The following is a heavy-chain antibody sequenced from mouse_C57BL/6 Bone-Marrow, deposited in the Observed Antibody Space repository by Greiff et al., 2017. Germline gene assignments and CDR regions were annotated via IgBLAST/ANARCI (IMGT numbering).Heavy chain of an antibody. CDR1: GYTFTSYG. Sequence: QVQLQQSGAELARPGASVKLSCKASGYTFTSYGISWVKQRTGQGLEWIGEIYPRSGNTYYNEKFKGKATLTADKSSSTAYMELRSLTSEDSAVYFCARGTTVGAPFAYWGQGTLGTVSA. D-gene: IGHD1-1*01. J-gene: IGHJ3*01. CDR3: ARGTTVGAPFAY. V-gene: IGHV1-81*01. CDR2: IYPRSGNT.